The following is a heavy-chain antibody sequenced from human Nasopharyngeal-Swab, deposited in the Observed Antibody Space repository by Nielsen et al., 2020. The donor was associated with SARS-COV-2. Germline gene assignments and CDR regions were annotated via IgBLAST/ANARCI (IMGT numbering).Heavy chain of an antibody. V-gene: IGHV3-21*01. J-gene: IGHJ6*02. Sequence: GGSLRLSCAASGFTFSSYGMHWVRQAPGKGLEWVSSISSSSSYIYYADSVKGRFTISRDNAKNSLYLQMNSLRAEDTAVYYCASYDFWSGSTYYYYYGMDVWGQGTTVTVSS. CDR3: ASYDFWSGSTYYYYYGMDV. CDR1: GFTFSSYG. D-gene: IGHD3-3*01. CDR2: ISSSSSYI.